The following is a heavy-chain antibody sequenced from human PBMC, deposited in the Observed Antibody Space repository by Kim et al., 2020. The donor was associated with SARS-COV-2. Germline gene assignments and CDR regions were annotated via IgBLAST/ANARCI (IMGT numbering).Heavy chain of an antibody. V-gene: IGHV3-11*05. Sequence: NYAPSVKGRFTISRDNAKNSVFLQMNSLRVEDTAVYFCAREKVVGPTYFDYWGQGTLVTVSS. D-gene: IGHD1-26*01. J-gene: IGHJ4*02. CDR3: AREKVVGPTYFDY.